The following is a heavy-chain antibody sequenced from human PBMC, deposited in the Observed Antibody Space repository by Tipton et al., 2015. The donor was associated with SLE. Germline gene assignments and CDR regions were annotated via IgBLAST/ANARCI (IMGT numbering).Heavy chain of an antibody. CDR3: ASWTYVEMAPGYWWYFDL. Sequence: TLSLTCTVSGGSISSYYWSWIRQPPGKGLEWIGYIYYSGSTNYNPSLKSRVTISVDTSKNQFSLKLSSVTAADTAVYYCASWTYVEMAPGYWWYFDLWGRGTLVTVSS. D-gene: IGHD5-24*01. CDR2: IYYSGST. V-gene: IGHV4-59*08. J-gene: IGHJ2*01. CDR1: GGSISSYY.